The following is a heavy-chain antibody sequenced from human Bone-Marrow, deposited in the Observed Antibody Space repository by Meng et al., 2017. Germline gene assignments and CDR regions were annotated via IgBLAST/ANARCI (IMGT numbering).Heavy chain of an antibody. Sequence: ASVKVSCKASGYTFTGYYMHWVRQAPGQGLEWMGWINPNSGGTNYAQKFQGKVAMTRDTSISTAYMELDRLKSDDTAVYYCANSFSSCWGSWGQGTLVTVSS. CDR2: INPNSGGT. CDR3: ANSFSSCWGS. J-gene: IGHJ4*02. D-gene: IGHD6-13*01. V-gene: IGHV1-2*02. CDR1: GYTFTGYY.